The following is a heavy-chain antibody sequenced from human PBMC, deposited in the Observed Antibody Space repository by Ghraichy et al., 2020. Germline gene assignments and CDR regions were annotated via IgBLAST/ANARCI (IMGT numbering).Heavy chain of an antibody. Sequence: SETLSLTCAVYGGSFSGYYWSWIRQPPGKGLEWIGEINHSGSTNYNPSLKSRVTISVDTSKNQFSLKLSSVTAADTAVYYCARARYSNYGPCDYWGQGTLVTVSS. CDR3: ARARYSNYGPCDY. CDR1: GGSFSGYY. V-gene: IGHV4-34*01. J-gene: IGHJ4*02. CDR2: INHSGST. D-gene: IGHD4-11*01.